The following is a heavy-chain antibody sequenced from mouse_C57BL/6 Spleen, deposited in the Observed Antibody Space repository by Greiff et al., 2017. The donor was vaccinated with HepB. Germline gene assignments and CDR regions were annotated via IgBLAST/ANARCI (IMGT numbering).Heavy chain of an antibody. CDR2: IDPENGDT. Sequence: EVQLQQSGAELVRPGASVKLSCTASGFNIKDDYMHWVKQRPEQGLEWIGWIDPENGDTEYASKFQGKATITADTSSNTAYLQLSSLTSEDTAVYYCTTGNYPSAWFAYWGQGTLVTVSA. D-gene: IGHD2-1*01. J-gene: IGHJ3*01. CDR1: GFNIKDDY. CDR3: TTGNYPSAWFAY. V-gene: IGHV14-4*01.